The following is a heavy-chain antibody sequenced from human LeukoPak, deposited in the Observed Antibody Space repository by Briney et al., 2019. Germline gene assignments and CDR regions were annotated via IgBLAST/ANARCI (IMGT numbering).Heavy chain of an antibody. CDR2: IYTSGNT. J-gene: IGHJ4*02. Sequence: SETLSLTCTVSGGSISSYYWSWIRQPAGKGLEWIGRIYTSGNTNYNPSLKSRVTISVDTSKNQFSLKLSSVTAADTAVYYCVRSDDFWSGYYGYWGQGTLVTVSS. CDR3: VRSDDFWSGYYGY. D-gene: IGHD3-3*01. CDR1: GGSISSYY. V-gene: IGHV4-4*07.